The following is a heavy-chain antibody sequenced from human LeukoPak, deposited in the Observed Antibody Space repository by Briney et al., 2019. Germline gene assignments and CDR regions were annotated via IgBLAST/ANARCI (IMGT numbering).Heavy chain of an antibody. J-gene: IGHJ3*02. D-gene: IGHD5-18*01. CDR1: GFTVSSNY. V-gene: IGHV3-66*01. CDR2: IYSGGST. CDR3: ARDVFLTDTAMAFDAFDI. Sequence: GGSLRLSCAASGFTVSSNYMSWVRQAPGKGLEWVSVIYSGGSTYYADSVKGRFTISRDNSKNTLYLQMNSLRAEDTAVYYCARDVFLTDTAMAFDAFDIWGQGTMVTVSS.